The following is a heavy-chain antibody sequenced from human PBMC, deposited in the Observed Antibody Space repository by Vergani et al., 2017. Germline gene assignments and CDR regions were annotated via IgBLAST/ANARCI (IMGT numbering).Heavy chain of an antibody. CDR1: GGSISSSSYY. D-gene: IGHD1-20*01. CDR2: IYYSGTT. Sequence: QLQLQESGPGLVKPSETLSLSCTVSGGSISSSSYYWAWVRQPPGKGLEWIGSIYYSGTTYYNVSLKSRVTMSVDTSKNQFSLRLSSLTAADTAVYYCAKLTAAYRFDPWGQGTLVTVSS. J-gene: IGHJ5*02. V-gene: IGHV4-39*01. CDR3: AKLTAAYRFDP.